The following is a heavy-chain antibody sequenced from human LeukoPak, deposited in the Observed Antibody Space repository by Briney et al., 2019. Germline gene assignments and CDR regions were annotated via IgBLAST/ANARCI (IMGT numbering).Heavy chain of an antibody. D-gene: IGHD1-26*01. CDR2: ISSSGSTI. V-gene: IGHV3-48*03. Sequence: GGSLRLSCAASGFTFSSYEMNWVRQAPGKGLEWVSYISSSGSTIYYADSVKGRFTISRNNAKNSLYLQMNSLRAEDTAVYYCARDWEGAFDYWGQGTLVTVSS. CDR1: GFTFSSYE. J-gene: IGHJ4*02. CDR3: ARDWEGAFDY.